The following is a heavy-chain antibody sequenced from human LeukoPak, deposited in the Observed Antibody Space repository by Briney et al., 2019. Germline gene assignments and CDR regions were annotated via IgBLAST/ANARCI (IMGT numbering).Heavy chain of an antibody. J-gene: IGHJ6*02. V-gene: IGHV3-30*18. CDR3: AKDLLGGDSGSYYEVGELGMDV. CDR1: GFTFSSYG. Sequence: PGRPLRLSCAVSGFTFSSYGMHWVRQAPGKGLEWVAVISYDGSNKYYADSVKGRFTISRDKSKNTLYLQMNSLRAEDTAVYYCAKDLLGGDSGSYYEVGELGMDVWGQGTTVTVSS. CDR2: ISYDGSNK. D-gene: IGHD1-26*01.